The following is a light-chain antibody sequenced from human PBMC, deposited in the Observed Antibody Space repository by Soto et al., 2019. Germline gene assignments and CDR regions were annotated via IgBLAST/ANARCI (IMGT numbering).Light chain of an antibody. V-gene: IGKV2-30*01. Sequence: DVVMTQSPPSLPVTLGQPASISCRSRQSVLYSDGNAYLNWFQQRPGQSPRRLIYTVPNRDSGVPDRCSGDGSGADLTVTISSLEAEGVGIYYGMQCNHWPPTFGQGTRVEVK. J-gene: IGKJ1*01. CDR1: QSVLYSDGNAY. CDR3: MQCNHWPPT. CDR2: TVP.